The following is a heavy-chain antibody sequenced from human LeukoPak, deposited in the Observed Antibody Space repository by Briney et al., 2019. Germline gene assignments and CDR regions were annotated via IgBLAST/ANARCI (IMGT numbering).Heavy chain of an antibody. CDR3: ARDSDGS. CDR2: IYHSGST. J-gene: IGHJ3*01. V-gene: IGHV4-38-2*02. Sequence: SETLSLTCTVSGYSISSGYYWGWIRQPPGKGLEWIGSIYHSGSTYYNPSLKSRVTISVDTSKNQFSLKLSSVTAAETAVYYCARDSDGSWGQGTMVTVSS. CDR1: GYSISSGYY.